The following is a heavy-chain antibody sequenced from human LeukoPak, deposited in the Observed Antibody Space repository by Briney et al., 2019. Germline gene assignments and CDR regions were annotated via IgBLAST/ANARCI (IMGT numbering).Heavy chain of an antibody. CDR2: IYDRGPA. J-gene: IGHJ5*02. Sequence: SQTLSLTCTVSGYAIISGGFSWNWLRQPPGKGLEWIGCIYDRGPAHYNPSLKSRFTISVDRPKNQFFLNVTSLTAADTAVYYCARSRQASGLFSSWGQGTLVVVSS. CDR1: GYAIISGGFS. V-gene: IGHV4-30-2*01. CDR3: ARSRQASGLFSS. D-gene: IGHD3-10*01.